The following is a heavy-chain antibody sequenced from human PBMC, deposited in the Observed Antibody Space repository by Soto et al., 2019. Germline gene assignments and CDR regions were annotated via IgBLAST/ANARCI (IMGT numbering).Heavy chain of an antibody. J-gene: IGHJ4*02. CDR2: ISYDGSNK. CDR1: GFSFNNFG. CDR3: AKDGTYCGADCYPIFNFDS. V-gene: IGHV3-30*18. Sequence: QVHLVQSGGGVVQPGRSLRLSCAASGFSFNNFGMHWVRQAPGKGLEWVAVISYDGSNKYYADSVRGRFTISRDDSKDTQYLQMNSLRAEDTAVYYCAKDGTYCGADCYPIFNFDSWGQGTLVTVSS. D-gene: IGHD2-21*02.